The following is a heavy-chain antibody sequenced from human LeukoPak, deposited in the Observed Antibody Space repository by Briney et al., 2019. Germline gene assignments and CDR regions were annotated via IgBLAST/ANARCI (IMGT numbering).Heavy chain of an antibody. D-gene: IGHD6-19*01. V-gene: IGHV3-23*01. CDR1: GFIFSNYG. Sequence: GGSLRLSCAASGFIFSNYGMNWVRQAPGKGLEWVAAISASGSATSYADSVKGRFTISRDNSKNTLYLQMNSLRAEDTAVYYCAKNQSPAYSSGWGFDYWGQGTLVTVSS. CDR2: ISASGSAT. J-gene: IGHJ4*02. CDR3: AKNQSPAYSSGWGFDY.